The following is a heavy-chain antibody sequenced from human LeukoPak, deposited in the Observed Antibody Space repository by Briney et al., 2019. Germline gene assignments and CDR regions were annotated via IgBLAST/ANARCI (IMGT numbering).Heavy chain of an antibody. Sequence: GGSLRLSCAASGFTFRSYSMNWVRKAPGKGLEWVSSISSSSSYIYYADSVKGRFTISRDNAKNSLYLQMNSLRAEITAVYYCARGNVAAAGPVSNFDYWGQGTLVTVSS. J-gene: IGHJ4*02. CDR3: ARGNVAAAGPVSNFDY. CDR2: ISSSSSYI. CDR1: GFTFRSYS. V-gene: IGHV3-21*01. D-gene: IGHD6-13*01.